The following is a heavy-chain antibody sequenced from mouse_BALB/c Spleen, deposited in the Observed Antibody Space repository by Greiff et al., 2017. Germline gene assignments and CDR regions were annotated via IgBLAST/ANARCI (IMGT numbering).Heavy chain of an antibody. CDR1: GFTFSSFG. Sequence: DVQLVESGGGLVQPGGSRKLSCAASGFTFSSFGMHWVRQAPEKGLEWVAYISSGSSTIYYADTVKGRFTISRDNPKNTLFLQMTSLRSEDTAMYYCARSNWDWYAMDYWGQGTSVTVSS. D-gene: IGHD4-1*01. CDR2: ISSGSSTI. J-gene: IGHJ4*01. V-gene: IGHV5-17*02. CDR3: ARSNWDWYAMDY.